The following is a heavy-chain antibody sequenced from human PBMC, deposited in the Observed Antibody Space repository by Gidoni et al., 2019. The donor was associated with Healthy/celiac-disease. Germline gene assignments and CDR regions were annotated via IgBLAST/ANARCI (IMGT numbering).Heavy chain of an antibody. D-gene: IGHD2-2*01. J-gene: IGHJ4*02. CDR1: GFTFSSYA. CDR2: ISYDGSNK. CDR3: ARLGVVPAAMIDY. V-gene: IGHV3-30*04. Sequence: QVQLVESGGGVVQPGRSLRLSCAASGFTFSSYAMHWVRQAPGKGLEWVAVISYDGSNKYYADSVKGRFTISRDNSKNTLYLQMNSLRAEDTAVYYCARLGVVPAAMIDYWGQGTLVTVSS.